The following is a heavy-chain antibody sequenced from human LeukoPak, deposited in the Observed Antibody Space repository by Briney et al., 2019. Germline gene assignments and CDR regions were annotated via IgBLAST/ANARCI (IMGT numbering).Heavy chain of an antibody. CDR2: TYYRSKWYN. CDR1: GDSVSSNSAA. D-gene: IGHD3-22*01. Sequence: SQTLSLTCAISGDSVSSNSAAWNWIRQSPSRGLEWLGRTYYRSKWYNDYAVSVKSRITINPDTSKNQFSLQLNSVTPEDTAVYYCAREGPDQTADSSGYTSFPLPFDYWGQGTLVTVSS. CDR3: AREGPDQTADSSGYTSFPLPFDY. J-gene: IGHJ4*02. V-gene: IGHV6-1*01.